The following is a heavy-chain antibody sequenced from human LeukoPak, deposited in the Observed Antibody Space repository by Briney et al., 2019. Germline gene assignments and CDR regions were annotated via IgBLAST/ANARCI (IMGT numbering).Heavy chain of an antibody. CDR3: ATALSNPFYDSSGYYYGYFQH. CDR2: IIPIFGTA. CDR1: GGTFSSYA. J-gene: IGHJ1*01. Sequence: SVKVSCKASGGTFSSYAMSWVRQAPGQGLEWMGGIIPIFGTANYAQKFQGRVTMTEDTSTDTAYMELSSLRSEDTAVYYCATALSNPFYDSSGYYYGYFQHWGQGTLVTVSS. D-gene: IGHD3-22*01. V-gene: IGHV1-69*06.